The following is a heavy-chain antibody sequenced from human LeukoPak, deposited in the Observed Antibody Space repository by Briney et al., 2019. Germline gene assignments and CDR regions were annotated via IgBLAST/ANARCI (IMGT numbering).Heavy chain of an antibody. J-gene: IGHJ4*02. D-gene: IGHD6-6*01. CDR2: IYYSGST. Sequence: PSETLSLTCTVSGGSLSSYYWSWIRQPPGKGLEWIGYIYYSGSTNYNPSLKSRVTISVDTSKNQFSLKLSSVTAADTAVYYCAGQEYSSSSGYFDYWGQGTLVTVSS. V-gene: IGHV4-59*01. CDR3: AGQEYSSSSGYFDY. CDR1: GGSLSSYY.